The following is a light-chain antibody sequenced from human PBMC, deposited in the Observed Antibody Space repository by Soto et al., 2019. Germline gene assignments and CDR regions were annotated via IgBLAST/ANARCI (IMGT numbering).Light chain of an antibody. CDR3: QQYNSYSPNT. V-gene: IGKV1-5*01. Sequence: IQMTQSPSTVSASVGDRVTITCRASQSISSSLAWYQQKPGKAPKVLIYDASSLDSGVPSRFSGSGYGTEFTLTVSSLQPGDFATYSCQQYNSYSPNTFGQGTKLEIK. J-gene: IGKJ2*01. CDR1: QSISSS. CDR2: DAS.